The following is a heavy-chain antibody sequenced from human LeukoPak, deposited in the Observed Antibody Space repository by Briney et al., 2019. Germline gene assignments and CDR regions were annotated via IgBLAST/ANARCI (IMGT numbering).Heavy chain of an antibody. CDR1: GVSISSSSHN. CDR3: ARHGTSTWRYYFDD. Sequence: SETLSLTCTVSGVSISSSSHNWGWIRQPPGKGLEWIGSIYYSGSTYYNPSLTSRVTISVDTSKNQFSLKLSSVTAAETAVYYCARHGTSTWRYYFDDWGQGTLVTVFS. D-gene: IGHD6-13*01. J-gene: IGHJ4*02. V-gene: IGHV4-39*01. CDR2: IYYSGST.